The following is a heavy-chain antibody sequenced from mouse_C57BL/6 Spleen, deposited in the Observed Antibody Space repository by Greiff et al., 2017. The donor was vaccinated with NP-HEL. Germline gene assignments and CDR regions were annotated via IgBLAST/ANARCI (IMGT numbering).Heavy chain of an antibody. V-gene: IGHV1-39*01. CDR2: INPNYGTT. D-gene: IGHD1-1*01. Sequence: VQLKQSGPELVKPGASVKMSCKASGYSFTSYHMHWVKQSPGQGLEWIGVINPNYGTTSYNQKFKGKATLTVDKSSSTAYMQLNSLTSEDSAVYYCASTVVGSMDYWGQGTSVTVSS. J-gene: IGHJ4*01. CDR1: GYSFTSYH. CDR3: ASTVVGSMDY.